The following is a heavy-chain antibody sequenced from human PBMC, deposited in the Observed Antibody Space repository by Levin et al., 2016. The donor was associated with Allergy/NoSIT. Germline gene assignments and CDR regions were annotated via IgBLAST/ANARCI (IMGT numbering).Heavy chain of an antibody. D-gene: IGHD2-2*01. V-gene: IGHV3-15*01. CDR3: STDIENGTTFGEVYPAVVGNY. Sequence: GGSLRLSCAGSGFTFSNAWMTWVRQAPGKGLEWVGRIKTKTDGGTTDYGTPVKGRFTISRDDSKNTAYLQMKSLKTEDTAVYYCSTDIENGTTFGEVYPAVVGNYWGQGTLVTVSS. CDR1: GFTFSNAW. CDR2: IKTKTDGGTT. J-gene: IGHJ4*02.